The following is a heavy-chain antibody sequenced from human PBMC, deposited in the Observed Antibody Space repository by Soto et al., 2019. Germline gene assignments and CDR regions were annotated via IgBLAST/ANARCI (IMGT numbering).Heavy chain of an antibody. CDR1: GGTFSSYA. Sequence: QVQLVQSGAEVKKPGSSVKVSCKASGGTFSSYAISWVRQAPGPGLEWMGGIIPIFGTANYAQKFQGRVTITADESTSTAYMELNSLSSEDTAVYYCARVEAHIGAFDIWGQGTMVTVSS. CDR2: IIPIFGTA. D-gene: IGHD3-3*01. J-gene: IGHJ3*02. V-gene: IGHV1-69*01. CDR3: ARVEAHIGAFDI.